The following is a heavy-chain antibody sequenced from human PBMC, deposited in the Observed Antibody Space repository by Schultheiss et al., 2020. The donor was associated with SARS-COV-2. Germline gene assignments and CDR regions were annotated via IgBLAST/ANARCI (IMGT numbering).Heavy chain of an antibody. CDR2: FDPEDGET. Sequence: ASVKVSCKVSGYTLTELSMHWVRQAPGKGLEWMGGFDPEDGETIYAQKFQGRVTMTEDTSTDTAYMELSSLRSEDTAVYYCARVGVQLRYFDWSKNYWGQGTLVTVSS. J-gene: IGHJ4*02. V-gene: IGHV1-24*01. D-gene: IGHD3-9*01. CDR1: GYTLTELS. CDR3: ARVGVQLRYFDWSKNY.